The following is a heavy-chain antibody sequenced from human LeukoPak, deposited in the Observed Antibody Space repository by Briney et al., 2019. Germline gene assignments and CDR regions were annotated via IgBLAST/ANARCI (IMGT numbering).Heavy chain of an antibody. CDR1: GFTFSSYE. Sequence: GGSLRLSCAASGFTFSSYEMNWVRQAPGKGLEWVSYISFSGGTIYYADSVKGRFTISRDNAKNSLYLQMNSLRAEDTAVYYCARDLPTGTYRAYFDNWGQGTLVTVSS. D-gene: IGHD1-26*01. CDR3: ARDLPTGTYRAYFDN. V-gene: IGHV3-48*03. J-gene: IGHJ4*02. CDR2: ISFSGGTI.